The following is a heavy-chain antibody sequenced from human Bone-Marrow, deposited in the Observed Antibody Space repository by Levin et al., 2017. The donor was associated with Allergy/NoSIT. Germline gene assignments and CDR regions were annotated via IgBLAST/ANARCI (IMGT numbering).Heavy chain of an antibody. Sequence: PSQTLSLTCTVSGGSVFSYYWSWIRQPPGKGLEWIGYIYYNGSTTYNPSLKSRVIISLDTSKNQFSLKLSSVTAADTAVYYCAGVRDGYDYLTDYWGRGTLVTVSS. D-gene: IGHD5-24*01. CDR3: AGVRDGYDYLTDY. V-gene: IGHV4-59*02. CDR2: IYYNGST. CDR1: GGSVFSYY. J-gene: IGHJ4*02.